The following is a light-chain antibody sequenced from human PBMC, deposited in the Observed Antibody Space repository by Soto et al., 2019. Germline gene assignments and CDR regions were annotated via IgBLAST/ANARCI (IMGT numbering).Light chain of an antibody. CDR1: QSISTTY. CDR2: GTS. V-gene: IGKV3-20*01. CDR3: QQYGSSPYT. J-gene: IGKJ2*01. Sequence: EIVVTQCPGTLSLSPGERATLSCRASQSISTTYLAWYQQRPGQAPRLLIYGTSSRATGIPDRFSGSGSATDFTLTINRLEPEDFAVYYCQQYGSSPYTFGQGTKVDIK.